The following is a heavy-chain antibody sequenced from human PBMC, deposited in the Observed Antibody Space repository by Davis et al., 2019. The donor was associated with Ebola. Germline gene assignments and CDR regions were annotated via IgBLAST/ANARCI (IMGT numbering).Heavy chain of an antibody. V-gene: IGHV4-34*01. CDR1: GGSFSGYY. CDR3: ARGRRYSYGPVDY. Sequence: MPSETLSLTCAVYGGSFSGYYWSWIRQPPGKGLEWIGEINHSGSTNYNPSLKSRVTISVDTSKNQFPLKLSSVTAADTAVYYCARGRRYSYGPVDYWGQGTLVTVSS. D-gene: IGHD5-18*01. J-gene: IGHJ4*02. CDR2: INHSGST.